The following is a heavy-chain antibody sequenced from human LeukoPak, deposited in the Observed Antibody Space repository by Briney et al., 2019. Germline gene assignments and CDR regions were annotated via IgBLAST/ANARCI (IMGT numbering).Heavy chain of an antibody. CDR1: GGSISSYY. CDR3: ARGLLYYYDSRSYMDV. V-gene: IGHV4-59*01. J-gene: IGHJ6*03. D-gene: IGHD3-22*01. Sequence: SETLSLTCTVSGGSISSYYWSWIRQPPGKGLEWIGYIYYSGSTNYNPSLKSRVTISVDTSKNQFSLKLSSVTAADTAVYYCARGLLYYYDSRSYMDVWGKGTTVTISS. CDR2: IYYSGST.